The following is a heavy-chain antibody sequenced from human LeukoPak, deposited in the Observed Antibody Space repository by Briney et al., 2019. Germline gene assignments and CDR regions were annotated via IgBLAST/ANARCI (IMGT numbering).Heavy chain of an antibody. CDR3: ARRAGAYSHPYDY. Sequence: GGSLRLACTVSGFTVSSNSMGWVRQAPGKGLEWVSFIYSDNTHYSDSVKGRFTISRDNSKNTLYLQMNSLRAEDTAVYYRARRAGAYSHPYDYWGQGTLVTVSS. D-gene: IGHD4/OR15-4a*01. CDR1: GFTVSSNS. J-gene: IGHJ4*02. CDR2: IYSDNT. V-gene: IGHV3-53*01.